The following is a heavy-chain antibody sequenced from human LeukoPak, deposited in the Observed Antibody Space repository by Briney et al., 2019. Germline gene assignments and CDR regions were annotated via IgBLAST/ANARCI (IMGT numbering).Heavy chain of an antibody. J-gene: IGHJ4*02. Sequence: PGGSLGLSCAASGFTFSSYEMNWVRQAPGKGLEWVSYISSSGSTIYYADSVKGRFTISRDNAKNSLYLQMNSLRAEDTAVYYCARDQGLLWFGELVDWGQGTLVTVSS. D-gene: IGHD3-10*01. CDR1: GFTFSSYE. CDR2: ISSSGSTI. V-gene: IGHV3-48*03. CDR3: ARDQGLLWFGELVD.